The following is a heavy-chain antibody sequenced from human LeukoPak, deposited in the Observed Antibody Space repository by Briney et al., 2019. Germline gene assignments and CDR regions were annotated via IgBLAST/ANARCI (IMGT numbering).Heavy chain of an antibody. J-gene: IGHJ4*02. D-gene: IGHD6-19*01. CDR2: ISYDGSNK. V-gene: IGHV3-30*18. Sequence: PGGSLRLSCAASGFTFSSYGMHWVRQAPGKGLEWVAVISYDGSNKYYADSVKGRFTISRDNSKNTLYLQMNSLRAEDTAVYYCAKVVLVGSGWYGFYFDYWGQGTLVTVSS. CDR1: GFTFSSYG. CDR3: AKVVLVGSGWYGFYFDY.